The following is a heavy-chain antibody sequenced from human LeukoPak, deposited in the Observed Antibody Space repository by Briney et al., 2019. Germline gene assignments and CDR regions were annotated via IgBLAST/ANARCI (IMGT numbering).Heavy chain of an antibody. CDR2: ISGSGGST. CDR3: AKEPITNQWLVVGASTYYFDY. J-gene: IGHJ4*02. D-gene: IGHD6-19*01. Sequence: SGGSLRLSCAASGFTFSSYAMSWVRQAPGKGLEWVSAISGSGGSTYYADSVKGRFTISRDNSKNTLYLQMNSLRAEDTAVYCCAKEPITNQWLVVGASTYYFDYWGQGTLVTVSS. V-gene: IGHV3-23*01. CDR1: GFTFSSYA.